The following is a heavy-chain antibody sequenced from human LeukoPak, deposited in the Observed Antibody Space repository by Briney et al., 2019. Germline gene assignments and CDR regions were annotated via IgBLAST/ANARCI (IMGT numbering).Heavy chain of an antibody. CDR1: GFTFSSYG. CDR2: IWYDGSNK. J-gene: IGHJ4*02. CDR3: ARPITMVRGVIKY. D-gene: IGHD3-10*01. V-gene: IGHV3-33*01. Sequence: GGSPRLSCAASGFTFSSYGMHWVRQAPGKGLEWVAVIWYDGSNKYYADSVKGRFTISRDNSKNTLYLQMNSLRAEDTAVYYCARPITMVRGVIKYWGQGTLVTVSS.